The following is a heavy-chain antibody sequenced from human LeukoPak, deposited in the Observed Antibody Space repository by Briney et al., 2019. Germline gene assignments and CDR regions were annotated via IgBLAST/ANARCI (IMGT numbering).Heavy chain of an antibody. J-gene: IGHJ4*02. V-gene: IGHV4-59*08. CDR1: GGSISSYY. D-gene: IGHD3-10*01. Sequence: SETLSLTCTVSGGSISSYYWSWIRQPPGKGLEWIWYIYYSGSTNYNPSLKSRVTISVDTSKNQFSLKLSSVTAADTAVYYCARSPTMVRGAKYYFDYWGQGTLVTVSS. CDR3: ARSPTMVRGAKYYFDY. CDR2: IYYSGST.